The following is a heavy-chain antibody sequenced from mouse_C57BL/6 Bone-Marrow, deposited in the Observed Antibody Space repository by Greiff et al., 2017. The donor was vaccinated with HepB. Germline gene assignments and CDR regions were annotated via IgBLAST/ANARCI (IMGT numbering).Heavy chain of an antibody. CDR1: GFTFSSYA. V-gene: IGHV5-4*03. CDR2: ISDGGSYT. CDR3: ARGTIVTTRDYYFDY. D-gene: IGHD2-5*01. J-gene: IGHJ2*01. Sequence: EVKLMESGGGLVKPGGSLKLSCAASGFTFSSYAMSWVRQTPEKRLEWVATISDGGSYTYYPDNVKGRFTISRDNAKNNLYLQMSHLKSEDTAMYYCARGTIVTTRDYYFDYWGQGTTLTVSS.